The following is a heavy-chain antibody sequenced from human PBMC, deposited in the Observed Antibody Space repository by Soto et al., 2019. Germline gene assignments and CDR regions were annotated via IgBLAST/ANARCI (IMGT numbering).Heavy chain of an antibody. CDR1: GGSISSYY. V-gene: IGHV4-59*01. J-gene: IGHJ4*02. D-gene: IGHD3-16*01. Sequence: KTSETLSLTCTVSGGSISSYYWSWIRQPPGKGLEWIGYIYYSGSTNYNPSLKSRVTISVDTSKNQFSLKLSSVTAADTAVYYCAGGGLSIDYWGQGTLVTVSS. CDR2: IYYSGST. CDR3: AGGGLSIDY.